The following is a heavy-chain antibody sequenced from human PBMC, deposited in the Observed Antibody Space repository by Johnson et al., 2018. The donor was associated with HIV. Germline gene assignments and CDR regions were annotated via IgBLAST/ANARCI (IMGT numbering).Heavy chain of an antibody. Sequence: QVQLVESGGGVVQPGRSLRLSCAASGLIFDDYGMSWVRQAPGKGLEWVTFTSFDESNKYYADSVKGRFTISRDNSKNTLYLQMSSLRPEDTAVHYCAKDGLLWFRELWPHDAFDIWGQGTKVTVSS. CDR2: TSFDESNK. CDR3: AKDGLLWFRELWPHDAFDI. V-gene: IGHV3-30*18. J-gene: IGHJ3*02. CDR1: GLIFDDYG. D-gene: IGHD3-10*01.